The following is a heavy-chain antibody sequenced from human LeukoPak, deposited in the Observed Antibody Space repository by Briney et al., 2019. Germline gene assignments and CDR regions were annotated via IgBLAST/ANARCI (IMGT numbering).Heavy chain of an antibody. D-gene: IGHD3-10*01. CDR2: IKQDGSEK. Sequence: GGSLRLSCAASGFTFSSHWMSWVRQAPGKGLEWVAYIKQDGSEKYYVDSVKGRFTISRDNAKNSLYLQMNSLRAEDTAVYYCARMRVTMVRGVIIDHYYMDVWGKGTTVTVSS. J-gene: IGHJ6*03. CDR1: GFTFSSHW. CDR3: ARMRVTMVRGVIIDHYYMDV. V-gene: IGHV3-7*01.